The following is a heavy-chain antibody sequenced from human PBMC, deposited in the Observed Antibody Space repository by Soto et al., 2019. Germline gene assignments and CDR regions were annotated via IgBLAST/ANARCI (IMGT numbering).Heavy chain of an antibody. CDR3: AMSIAAAEERNWFEP. Sequence: PSETLSLTCAVSGGSIISADSYWFWIRKHPGKGLEWIGYIAYSGDTYYNPSLRSRATISADASENKFSLKLSSVTAADTAVYYCAMSIAAAEERNWFEPWGQGTLVTVSS. CDR1: GGSIISADSY. D-gene: IGHD6-13*01. V-gene: IGHV4-31*11. CDR2: IAYSGDT. J-gene: IGHJ5*02.